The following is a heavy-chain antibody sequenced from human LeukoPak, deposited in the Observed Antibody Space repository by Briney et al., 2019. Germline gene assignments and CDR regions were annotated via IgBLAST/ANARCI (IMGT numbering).Heavy chain of an antibody. D-gene: IGHD2-21*02. CDR2: IYPDDSDA. V-gene: IGHV5-51*01. Sequence: GESLKISCKGSGYSFTSYWIGWVRQMPGRGLDWMGIIYPDDSDARYSPSLQGQVAISADKSISTAYLQWSSLKASDTAMYYCARQRTTAAYHYYNMDVWGQGTTVTVSS. J-gene: IGHJ6*02. CDR3: ARQRTTAAYHYYNMDV. CDR1: GYSFTSYW.